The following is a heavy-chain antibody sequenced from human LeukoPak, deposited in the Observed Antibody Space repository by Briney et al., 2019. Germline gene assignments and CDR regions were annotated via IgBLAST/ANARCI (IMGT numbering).Heavy chain of an antibody. CDR1: GFTFSSYN. CDR3: ARASSGYSYGHYFDY. D-gene: IGHD5-18*01. CDR2: ISSSSSYI. J-gene: IGHJ4*02. V-gene: IGHV3-21*01. Sequence: KTGGSLRLSCAASGFTFSSYNMNWVRQAPGKGLEWVSSISSSSSYIYYADSVKGRFTISRDNSKNTLYLQMNSLRAEDTAVYYCARASSGYSYGHYFDYWGQGTLVTVSS.